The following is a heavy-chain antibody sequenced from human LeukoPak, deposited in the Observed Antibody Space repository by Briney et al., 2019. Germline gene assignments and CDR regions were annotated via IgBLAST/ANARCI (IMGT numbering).Heavy chain of an antibody. Sequence: GASVKLSCKASGFTFISYYIHWVRQAPGQGLEWMGEINPSGGSTRYAQKFQGRVTMTRDMSASRVDMELSSLRSEDTALYYCASSVAARLDCWGQGTRVTVTS. J-gene: IGHJ4*02. V-gene: IGHV1-46*01. CDR1: GFTFISYY. CDR2: INPSGGST. CDR3: ASSVAARLDC. D-gene: IGHD6-6*01.